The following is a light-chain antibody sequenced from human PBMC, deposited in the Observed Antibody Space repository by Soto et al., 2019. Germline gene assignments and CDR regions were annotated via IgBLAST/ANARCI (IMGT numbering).Light chain of an antibody. Sequence: QSVLTQPTSASVTPGQRVTISCSGSSSNIGSNTVNWYHQLPGTAPKLLIYSNNHRPSGVPDRFSGSKSGTSASLAIGGLQSEDEADYYCAAWDDSLNGYVFGTGTKVTVL. V-gene: IGLV1-44*01. CDR3: AAWDDSLNGYV. J-gene: IGLJ1*01. CDR1: SSNIGSNT. CDR2: SNN.